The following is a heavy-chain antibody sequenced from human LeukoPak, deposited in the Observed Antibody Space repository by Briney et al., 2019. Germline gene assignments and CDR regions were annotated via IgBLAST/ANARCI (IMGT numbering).Heavy chain of an antibody. Sequence: SETLSLTCAAYGGSFSGYYWSWIRQPPGKGLEWIGEINHSGSTNYNPSLKSRVTISVDTSKNQFSLKLSSVTAADTAVYYCARGVSTGLFDYWGQGTLVTVSS. V-gene: IGHV4-34*01. J-gene: IGHJ4*02. CDR1: GGSFSGYY. CDR3: ARGVSTGLFDY. D-gene: IGHD3-9*01. CDR2: INHSGST.